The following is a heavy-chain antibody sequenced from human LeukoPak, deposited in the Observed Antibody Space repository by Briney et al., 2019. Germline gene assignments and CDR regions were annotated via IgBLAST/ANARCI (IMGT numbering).Heavy chain of an antibody. Sequence: GASVKVSCKASGYTFTSYDINWVRQATGQGLEWTGWMNPNSGNTGYAQKFQGRVTMTRNTSISTAYMELSSLRSEDTAVYYCARGLNLEWGNIGFDPWGQGTLVTVSS. D-gene: IGHD3-3*01. CDR2: MNPNSGNT. CDR1: GYTFTSYD. J-gene: IGHJ5*02. V-gene: IGHV1-8*01. CDR3: ARGLNLEWGNIGFDP.